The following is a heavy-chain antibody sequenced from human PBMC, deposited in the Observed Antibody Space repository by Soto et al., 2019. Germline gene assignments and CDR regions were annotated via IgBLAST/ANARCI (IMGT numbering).Heavy chain of an antibody. CDR2: IIPIFGTA. CDR1: GGTFSSYA. V-gene: IGHV1-69*13. Sequence: SVKVSCKASGGTFSSYAISWVRQAPGQGLEWMGGIIPIFGTANYAQKFQGRVTITADESTSTAYMELSSLRSEDTAVYYCARGTPRIAVATGGYYYYGMDVWGQGTAVTVSS. CDR3: ARGTPRIAVATGGYYYYGMDV. J-gene: IGHJ6*02. D-gene: IGHD6-19*01.